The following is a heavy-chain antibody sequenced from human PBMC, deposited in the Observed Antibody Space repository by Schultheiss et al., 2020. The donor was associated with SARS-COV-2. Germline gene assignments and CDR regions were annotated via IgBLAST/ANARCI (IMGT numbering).Heavy chain of an antibody. CDR2: MNPNSGNT. J-gene: IGHJ6*02. D-gene: IGHD2-21*02. Sequence: ASVKVSCKASGGTFSSYAINWVRQATGQGLEWMGWMNPNSGNTGYAQKFQGRVTMTRNTSISTAYMELSSLRSEDTAVYYCARGGSTAPYYYYGMDVWGQGTTVTVSS. V-gene: IGHV1-8*02. CDR1: GGTFSSYA. CDR3: ARGGSTAPYYYYGMDV.